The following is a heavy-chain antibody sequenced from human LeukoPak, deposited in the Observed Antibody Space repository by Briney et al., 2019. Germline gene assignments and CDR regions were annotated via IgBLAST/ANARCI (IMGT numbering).Heavy chain of an antibody. Sequence: HTGGSLRLSCAASGFTFSSNAMTWVRQAPGKGLEWVSTIRGNSGGTHYAESLRGRFTISRDNSKSTVYLQMNSLSAEDTAINYCSKVQELDDGILDSWGRGPRFTVPS. J-gene: IGHJ4*02. D-gene: IGHD1-1*01. V-gene: IGHV3-23*01. CDR1: GFTFSSNA. CDR3: SKVQELDDGILDS. CDR2: IRGNSGGT.